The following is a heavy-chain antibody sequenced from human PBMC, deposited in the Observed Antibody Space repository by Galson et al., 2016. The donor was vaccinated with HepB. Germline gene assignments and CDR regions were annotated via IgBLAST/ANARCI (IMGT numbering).Heavy chain of an antibody. CDR3: ASGRAQFSGKDNWFDP. D-gene: IGHD1-26*01. J-gene: IGHJ5*02. Sequence: ETLSLTCTVSGGSISSSEYWGWVRQPPGKGLEWIGSMYYSGSAYYKPSLKSRVTISVDTSKNQFSLKLTSVTAADTAVYYCASGRAQFSGKDNWFDPWGQGTLVTVSS. CDR2: MYYSGSA. V-gene: IGHV4-39*01. CDR1: GGSISSSEY.